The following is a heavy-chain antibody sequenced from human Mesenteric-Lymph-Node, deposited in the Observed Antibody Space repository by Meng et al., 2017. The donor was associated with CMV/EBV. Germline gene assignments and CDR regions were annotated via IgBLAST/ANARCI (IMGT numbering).Heavy chain of an antibody. CDR3: ARVAADCGGDCRYYFDY. CDR1: SVRSGSYY. J-gene: IGHJ4*02. D-gene: IGHD2-21*01. Sequence: SVRSGSYYWSCVRQPPGKGLEWVGYIYYTGSTNYNPSLASRVTISIDTSKNQFSLKLSSVTAADTAVYYCARVAADCGGDCRYYFDYWGQGTLVTVSS. CDR2: IYYTGST. V-gene: IGHV4-61*01.